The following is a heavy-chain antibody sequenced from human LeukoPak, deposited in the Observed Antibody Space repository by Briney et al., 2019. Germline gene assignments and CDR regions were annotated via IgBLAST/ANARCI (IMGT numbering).Heavy chain of an antibody. CDR3: ARGAYYDSSDAFDI. Sequence: GGSLRLSCAASGFTFSSYGMSWVRQAPGKGLEWVSYISFSSATIHYADSVKGRFTISRDNAKNSLYLQMNSLRAEDTALYHCARGAYYDSSDAFDIWGQGTMVTVSS. CDR1: GFTFSSYG. J-gene: IGHJ3*02. D-gene: IGHD3-22*01. CDR2: ISFSSATI. V-gene: IGHV3-48*04.